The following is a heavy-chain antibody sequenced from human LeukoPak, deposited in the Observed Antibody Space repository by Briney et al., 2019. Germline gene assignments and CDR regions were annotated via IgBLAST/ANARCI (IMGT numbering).Heavy chain of an antibody. CDR3: ARASVEYYYDSSGFSRGNNWFDP. CDR2: IYTSGST. J-gene: IGHJ5*02. Sequence: SETLSLTCAVYGGSFSGYYWSWIRQPAGKGLEWIGHIYTSGSTNYNPSLKSRVTISVDTSKNQFSLKLNSVTAADTAVYYCARASVEYYYDSSGFSRGNNWFDPWGQGTLVTVSS. D-gene: IGHD3-22*01. V-gene: IGHV4-59*10. CDR1: GGSFSGYY.